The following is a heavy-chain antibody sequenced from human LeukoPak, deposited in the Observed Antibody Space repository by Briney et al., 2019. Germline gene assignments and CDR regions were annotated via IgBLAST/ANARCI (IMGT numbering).Heavy chain of an antibody. CDR2: ISYDGSNK. Sequence: GGSLRLSCAASGFTFSSYAMHWVRQAPGKGLEWVAVISYDGSNKYYADSVKGRLTISRDNSKNTLYLQMNSLRAEDTAVYYCARDGDGYSSSRDLTFDYWGQGTLVTVSS. CDR3: ARDGDGYSSSRDLTFDY. V-gene: IGHV3-30-3*01. CDR1: GFTFSSYA. J-gene: IGHJ4*02. D-gene: IGHD6-6*01.